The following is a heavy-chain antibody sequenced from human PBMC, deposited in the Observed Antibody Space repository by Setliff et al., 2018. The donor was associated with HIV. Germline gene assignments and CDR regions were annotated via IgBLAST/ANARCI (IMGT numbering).Heavy chain of an antibody. CDR3: ARHPRSSIAAAASSFDY. J-gene: IGHJ4*02. Sequence: SETLSLTCSVSGGSISSISYYWGWIRQPPGKGLEWIGNIYYSGNTYYNPSLKSRVTIYVAMSKNQFSLKLGSVTAADTAVYYCARHPRSSIAAAASSFDYWGQGTLVTVSS. D-gene: IGHD6-13*01. V-gene: IGHV4-39*01. CDR2: IYYSGNT. CDR1: GGSISSISYY.